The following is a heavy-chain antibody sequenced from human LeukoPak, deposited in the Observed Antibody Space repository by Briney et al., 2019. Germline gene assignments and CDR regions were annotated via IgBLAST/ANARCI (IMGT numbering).Heavy chain of an antibody. D-gene: IGHD4-11*01. V-gene: IGHV1-2*04. CDR1: RYTFTGYH. CDR3: ARGVDLYSNYFDY. J-gene: IGHJ4*02. Sequence: PSLNASRTPSRYTFTGYHMPCGSQAPGHGRKWLGSIKPISGDRNYAQKFQGWVAMSRDTSISTAYMELSRLRSDDTAVYYCARGVDLYSNYFDYWGQGTPVTVSS. CDR2: IKPISGDR.